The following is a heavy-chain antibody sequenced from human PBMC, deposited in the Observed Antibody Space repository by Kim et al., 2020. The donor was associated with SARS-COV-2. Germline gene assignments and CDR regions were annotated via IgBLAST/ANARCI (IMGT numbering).Heavy chain of an antibody. CDR2: INAGNGNT. D-gene: IGHD6-19*01. J-gene: IGHJ4*02. V-gene: IGHV1-3*01. Sequence: ASVKVSCKASGYTFTSYAMHWVRQAPGQRLEWMGWINAGNGNTKYSQKFQGRVTITRDTSASTAYMELSSLRSEDTAVYYCARGAIAVAGQIFDYWGQGTLVTVSS. CDR1: GYTFTSYA. CDR3: ARGAIAVAGQIFDY.